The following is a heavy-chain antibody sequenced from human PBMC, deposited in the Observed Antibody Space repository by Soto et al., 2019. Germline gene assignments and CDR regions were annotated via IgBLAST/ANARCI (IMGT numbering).Heavy chain of an antibody. V-gene: IGHV3-48*02. CDR1: GFTFCDYS. CDR2: ISGSTSTI. CDR3: ARDRRTITAGVFDS. J-gene: IGHJ4*02. Sequence: PGGSLRLSCEASGFTFCDYSMNWVRQAPGKGLEWVSFISGSTSTIYYAGSVKGRFTISRDNAKNSLYLQMNSLRDEDTAVYFCARDRRTITAGVFDSWGQGTLVTVSS. D-gene: IGHD1-20*01.